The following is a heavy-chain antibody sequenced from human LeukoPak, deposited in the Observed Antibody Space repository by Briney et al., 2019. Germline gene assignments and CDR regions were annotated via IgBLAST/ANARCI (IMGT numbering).Heavy chain of an antibody. J-gene: IGHJ6*02. V-gene: IGHV5-51*01. CDR1: GYSFTSYW. CDR2: VYPGDSDT. D-gene: IGHD6-13*01. CDR3: ARHFQQPGDYYYYYGMDV. Sequence: PGESLKISCKGSGYSFTSYWTGWVRQMPGKGLEWMGIVYPGDSDTKYSPSFQGQVTISADKSISTAYLQWSSLKASDTAMYYCARHFQQPGDYYYYYGMDVWGQGTTVTVSS.